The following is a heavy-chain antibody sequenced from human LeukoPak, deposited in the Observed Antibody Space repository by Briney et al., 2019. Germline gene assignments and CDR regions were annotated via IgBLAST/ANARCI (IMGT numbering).Heavy chain of an antibody. D-gene: IGHD1-26*01. V-gene: IGHV4-61*01. CDR2: IYYSGST. CDR1: GYSISSGYY. CDR3: ARVELPAFDI. J-gene: IGHJ3*02. Sequence: SETLSLTCTVSGYSISSGYYWGWIRQPPGKGLEWIGYIYYSGSTNYNPSLKSRITISVDTSKNQFSLKLSSVTAADTAVYYCARVELPAFDIWGQGTMVTVSS.